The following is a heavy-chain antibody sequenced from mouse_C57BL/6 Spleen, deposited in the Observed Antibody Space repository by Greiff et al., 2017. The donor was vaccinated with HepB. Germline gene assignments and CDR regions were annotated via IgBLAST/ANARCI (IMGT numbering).Heavy chain of an antibody. CDR3: ARGEYDGYYPAWFAY. CDR2: INPNNGGT. V-gene: IGHV1-26*01. CDR1: GYTFTDYY. D-gene: IGHD2-3*01. Sequence: EVQLQQSGPELVKPGASVKISCKASGYTFTDYYMNWVKQSHGKSLEWIGDINPNNGGTSYNQKFKGKATLTVDKSSSTAYMELRSLTSEDSAVYYCARGEYDGYYPAWFAYWGQGTLVTVSA. J-gene: IGHJ3*01.